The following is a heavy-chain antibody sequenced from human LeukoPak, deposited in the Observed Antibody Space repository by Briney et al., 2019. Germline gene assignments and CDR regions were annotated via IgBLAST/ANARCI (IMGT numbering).Heavy chain of an antibody. V-gene: IGHV4-4*07. CDR1: GGSISDYY. CDR3: ARDSGYYFDY. Sequence: SETLSLTSTVSGGSISDYYWSWIRQPAGKGLEWIGRIYTSGSTNYNPSLKSRATISVDTSKNQFSLKLSSGTAADTAVYYCARDSGYYFDYWGQGTLVTVSS. CDR2: IYTSGST. D-gene: IGHD2-15*01. J-gene: IGHJ4*02.